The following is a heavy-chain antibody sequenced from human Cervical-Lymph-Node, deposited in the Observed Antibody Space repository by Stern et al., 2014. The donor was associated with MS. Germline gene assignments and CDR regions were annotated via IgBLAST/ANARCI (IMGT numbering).Heavy chain of an antibody. J-gene: IGHJ3*02. CDR2: VSYDGSNK. Sequence: QLVQSGGGVVQPGRSLRLSCAASGFTFSNHGMHWVRQAPGKGLEWVAVVSYDGSNKYHAESVKGRFTISRDNSKNTLYLEMNSLRAEDTAVYYCAKGVWSGYYSGNDAFDIWGQGTMVTVSS. V-gene: IGHV3-30*18. CDR1: GFTFSNHG. CDR3: AKGVWSGYYSGNDAFDI. D-gene: IGHD3-3*01.